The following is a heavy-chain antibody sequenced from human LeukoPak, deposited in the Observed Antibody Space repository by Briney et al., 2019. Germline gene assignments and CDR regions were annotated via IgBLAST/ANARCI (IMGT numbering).Heavy chain of an antibody. Sequence: SETLSLTCTVSGYSISSGYYWGWIRQPPGKGLEWIGSIYHSGSTYYNPSLKSRVTISVDTSKNQFSLKLSSVTAADTAVYYCARHTMVRGEGAFDIWGQGTMVTVSS. CDR1: GYSISSGYY. D-gene: IGHD3-10*01. V-gene: IGHV4-38-2*02. CDR2: IYHSGST. CDR3: ARHTMVRGEGAFDI. J-gene: IGHJ3*02.